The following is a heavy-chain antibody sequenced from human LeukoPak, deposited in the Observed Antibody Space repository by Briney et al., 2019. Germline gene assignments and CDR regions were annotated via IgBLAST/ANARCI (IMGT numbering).Heavy chain of an antibody. CDR2: INWNGASI. D-gene: IGHD3-22*01. J-gene: IGHJ3*01. V-gene: IGHV3-20*04. Sequence: PGGSLRLSCAASGFTFDDYGMSWVRQAPGKGLEWVSGINWNGASIGYADSVKGRFTISRDNAKNSLYLQMNSLRAEDAAVYYCTKDRFDYDSSGYPYDVWGQGTMVTVSS. CDR1: GFTFDDYG. CDR3: TKDRFDYDSSGYPYDV.